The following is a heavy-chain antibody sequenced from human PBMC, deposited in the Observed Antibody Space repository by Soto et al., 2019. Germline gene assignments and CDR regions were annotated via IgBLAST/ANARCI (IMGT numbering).Heavy chain of an antibody. Sequence: QVQLVQSGAEVKEPGSSVRVSCKASGGSFDKFIMNWVRQTPGRGLEWMGGIVPMLGTPTYAEKFKGRVGISATGSASRTHMEPTSLRSEDTAIYYCARNGPYGSTRSGMDAWGLGNTVIVSS. CDR1: GGSFDKFI. V-gene: IGHV1-69*01. CDR3: ARNGPYGSTRSGMDA. CDR2: IVPMLGTP. J-gene: IGHJ6*01. D-gene: IGHD3-10*01.